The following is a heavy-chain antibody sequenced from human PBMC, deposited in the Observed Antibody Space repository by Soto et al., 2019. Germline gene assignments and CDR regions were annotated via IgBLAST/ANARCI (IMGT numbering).Heavy chain of an antibody. V-gene: IGHV1-18*01. CDR2: ISSYNGNT. CDR3: ARDRGVVIPAVTYGMDV. Sequence: QVQLVQSGAEVQKPGASVKVSCKASGYTLSSHGLSWVRQAPGQGLEWMGWISSYNGNTRYAQKFQGRVTLTTDTSTSTGYMELRDLRSDDTATYYCARDRGVVIPAVTYGMDVWGQGTTVTVSS. J-gene: IGHJ6*02. D-gene: IGHD2-2*01. CDR1: GYTLSSHG.